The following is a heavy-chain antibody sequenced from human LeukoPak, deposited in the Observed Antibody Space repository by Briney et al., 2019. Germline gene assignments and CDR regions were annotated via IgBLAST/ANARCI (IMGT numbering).Heavy chain of an antibody. Sequence: SETLSLTCAVYGGSFSAYYWSWTPQPAGRALVCIGHIYTSGTASYKPSLKSRLPIAFDPSQHQFSLTLNSVTAAGTALYFCVRGVLQDYYDSSGFHHRGGVDYWGLGTLVGVSS. CDR3: VRGVLQDYYDSSGFHHRGGVDY. J-gene: IGHJ4*02. CDR1: GGSFSAYY. D-gene: IGHD3-22*01. CDR2: IYTSGTA. V-gene: IGHV4-4*08.